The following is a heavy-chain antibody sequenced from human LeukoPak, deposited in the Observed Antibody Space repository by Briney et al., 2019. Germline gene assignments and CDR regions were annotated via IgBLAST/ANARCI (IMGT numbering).Heavy chain of an antibody. J-gene: IGHJ5*02. CDR2: ISGSGGTT. Sequence: GGSLRLSCAASGFTFSTYAMSWVRQAPGKGLEWVSAISGSGGTTYYADSVRGRFTVSRDNSKNTLYLQMNSLRAEDTAVYYCAKESSWGTVVTPGGPSAWGQGTLVTVSS. CDR3: AKESSWGTVVTPGGPSA. CDR1: GFTFSTYA. V-gene: IGHV3-23*01. D-gene: IGHD4-23*01.